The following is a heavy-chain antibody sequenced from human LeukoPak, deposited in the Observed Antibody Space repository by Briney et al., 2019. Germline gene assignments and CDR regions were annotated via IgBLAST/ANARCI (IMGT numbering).Heavy chain of an antibody. Sequence: PSETLSLTCTVSGGSISSYYWSWIRQPPGKGLEWIGYIYYSGSTNYNPSLKSRVTISVDTSKNQFSLKLSSVTAADTAVYYCARLGDYDSSGYYFDYWGQGTLVTVSS. CDR1: GGSISSYY. J-gene: IGHJ4*02. D-gene: IGHD3-22*01. CDR3: ARLGDYDSSGYYFDY. CDR2: IYYSGST. V-gene: IGHV4-59*01.